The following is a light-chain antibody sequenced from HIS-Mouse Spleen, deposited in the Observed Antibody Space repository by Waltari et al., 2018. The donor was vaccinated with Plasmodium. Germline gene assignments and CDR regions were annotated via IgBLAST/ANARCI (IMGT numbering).Light chain of an antibody. CDR1: SSDVGSYNL. CDR2: EGS. J-gene: IGLJ1*01. Sequence: QSALTQPASVSGSPGQSITISCTGTSSDVGSYNLVSWYQQHPGKAPKRMIYEGSKRPSGVPIRSSGSKSGNTASLTISGLQAEDEADYYCCSYAGSSTYVFGTGTKVTVL. CDR3: CSYAGSSTYV. V-gene: IGLV2-23*01.